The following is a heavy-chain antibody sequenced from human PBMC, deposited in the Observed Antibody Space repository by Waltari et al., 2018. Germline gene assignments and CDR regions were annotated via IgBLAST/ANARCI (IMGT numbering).Heavy chain of an antibody. CDR1: GGTFSSYA. CDR3: ARGLSGSSAPD. D-gene: IGHD6-6*01. Sequence: QVQLVQSGAEVKKPGSSVKVSCKASGGTFSSYAISWVRQAPGQGREGMGGIIPSLGIANYAQKVQGRVTITADESTSTAYMELSSLRSEDTAVYYCARGLSGSSAPDWGQGTLVTVSS. CDR2: IIPSLGIA. V-gene: IGHV1-69*04. J-gene: IGHJ4*02.